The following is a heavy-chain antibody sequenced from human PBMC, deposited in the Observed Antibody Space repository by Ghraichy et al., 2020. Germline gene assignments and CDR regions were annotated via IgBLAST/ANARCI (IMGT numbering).Heavy chain of an antibody. Sequence: SGPTLVKPTQTLTLTCTFSGFSLSTSGVGVGWIRQPPGKALEWLALIYWDDDKCYSPSLKSRLTITKDTSKNQVVLTMTNMDPVDTATYYCAHSKYSYGRDLGAFDIWGQGTMVTVSS. CDR1: GFSLSTSGVG. CDR3: AHSKYSYGRDLGAFDI. D-gene: IGHD5-18*01. J-gene: IGHJ3*02. V-gene: IGHV2-5*02. CDR2: IYWDDDK.